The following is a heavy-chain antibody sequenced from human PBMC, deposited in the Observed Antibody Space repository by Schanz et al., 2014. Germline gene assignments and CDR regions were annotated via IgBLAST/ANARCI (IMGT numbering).Heavy chain of an antibody. CDR2: ISDSGDTA. V-gene: IGHV3-23*01. CDR1: GFSFSSYA. Sequence: EVHLLESGGGLVQPGGSLRLSCAASGFSFSSYAMSWVRQAPGKGLEWVSLISDSGDTAYYADSVKGRFTISRDNFKGALYLQMSSLRADDTAVYYCAKAADWPVTRFDPWGQGTLVTVSS. D-gene: IGHD3-9*01. J-gene: IGHJ5*02. CDR3: AKAADWPVTRFDP.